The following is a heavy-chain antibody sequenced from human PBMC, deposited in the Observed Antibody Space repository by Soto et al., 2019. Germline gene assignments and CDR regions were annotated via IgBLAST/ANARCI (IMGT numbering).Heavy chain of an antibody. CDR3: ARTSAAGKYYYGMDV. Sequence: EVQLVQSGAEVKKPGESLKISCKGSGYSFTSFWIGWVRQMPGKGLEWMGIIYPGDSDTRYSPSFQGQVTISADKSISTAYLQWSSLKASDTAMYYCARTSAAGKYYYGMDVWGQGTTVTVSS. J-gene: IGHJ6*02. V-gene: IGHV5-51*01. D-gene: IGHD6-13*01. CDR2: IYPGDSDT. CDR1: GYSFTSFW.